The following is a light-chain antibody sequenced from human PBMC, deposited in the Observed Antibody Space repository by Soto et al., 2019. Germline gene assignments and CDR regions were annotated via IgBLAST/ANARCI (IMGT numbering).Light chain of an antibody. V-gene: IGLV4-69*01. Sequence: QSVLTQSPSASASLGASVKLTCTLSSGHSSYTIAWHQQQPGKGPRYLMTLNSDGSHSKGDGIPDRFSGSSSGAERYLSISSLQSEDEADYYCQTWGTGIEVFGGGTKVTVL. CDR1: SGHSSYT. J-gene: IGLJ3*02. CDR3: QTWGTGIEV. CDR2: LNSDGSH.